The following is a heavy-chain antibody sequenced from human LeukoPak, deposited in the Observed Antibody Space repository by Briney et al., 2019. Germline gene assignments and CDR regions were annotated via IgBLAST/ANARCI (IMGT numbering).Heavy chain of an antibody. V-gene: IGHV4-34*01. CDR3: ARGLGPRTTVTTVGHWFDP. CDR1: GGSFSGYY. D-gene: IGHD4-17*01. Sequence: PSETLSLTCAVYGGSFSGYYWSWIRQPPGKGLEWIGGINHSGSTNYNPSLKSRVTISVDTSKNQFSLKLSSVTAADTAVYYCARGLGPRTTVTTVGHWFDPWGQGTLVTVSS. J-gene: IGHJ5*02. CDR2: INHSGST.